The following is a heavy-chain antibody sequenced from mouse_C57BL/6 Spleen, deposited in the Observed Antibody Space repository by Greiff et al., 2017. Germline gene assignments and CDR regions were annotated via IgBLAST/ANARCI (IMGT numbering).Heavy chain of an antibody. J-gene: IGHJ4*01. CDR3: ALWFYAMDY. Sequence: EVHLVESGPGLVKPSQSLSLTCSVTGYSITSGYYWNWIRQFPGNKLEWMCYISYDGSNNYNPSLKNRISITRDTSKNQFFLKLNSLTTEDTATYYSALWFYAMDYWGQGTSVTVSS. D-gene: IGHD2-2*01. CDR1: GYSITSGYY. CDR2: ISYDGSN. V-gene: IGHV3-6*01.